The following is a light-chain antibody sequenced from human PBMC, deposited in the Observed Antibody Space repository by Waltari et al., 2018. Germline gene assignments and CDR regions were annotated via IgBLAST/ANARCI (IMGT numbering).Light chain of an antibody. V-gene: IGLV2-23*01. CDR3: CSYAGSSAPRV. J-gene: IGLJ3*02. CDR2: EGS. Sequence: YQQHQGKAPKLMIYEGSKRPSGFSNRFSGSKSDNTASLTSSGIQAEDEAHYYCCSYAGSSAPRVFGGGTRLTVL.